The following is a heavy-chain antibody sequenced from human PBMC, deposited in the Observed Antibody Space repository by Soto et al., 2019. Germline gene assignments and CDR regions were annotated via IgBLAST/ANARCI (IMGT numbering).Heavy chain of an antibody. V-gene: IGHV1-3*01. Sequence: RASVKVSCKASGYTFTSYAMHWVRQAPGQRLEWMGWINAGNGNTKYSQKFQGRVTITRDTSASTAYMELSSLRSEDTAVYYCARGYKGGATNFDYWGQGTLVTVSS. J-gene: IGHJ4*02. CDR2: INAGNGNT. D-gene: IGHD1-26*01. CDR3: ARGYKGGATNFDY. CDR1: GYTFTSYA.